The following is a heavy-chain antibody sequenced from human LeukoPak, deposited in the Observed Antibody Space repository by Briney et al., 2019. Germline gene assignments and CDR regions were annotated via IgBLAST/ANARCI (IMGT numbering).Heavy chain of an antibody. V-gene: IGHV4-59*08. CDR2: IYYSGST. Sequence: SETLSHTCTVSGGSISSYYWSWIRQPPGKGLEWIGYIYYSGSTNYNPSLKSRVTISVDTSKNQFSLKLSSVTAADTAVYYCARHGRSGGSCYFDYWGQGTLVTVSS. J-gene: IGHJ4*02. D-gene: IGHD2-15*01. CDR1: GGSISSYY. CDR3: ARHGRSGGSCYFDY.